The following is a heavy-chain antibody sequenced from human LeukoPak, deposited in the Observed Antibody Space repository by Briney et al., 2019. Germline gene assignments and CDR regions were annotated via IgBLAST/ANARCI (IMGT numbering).Heavy chain of an antibody. V-gene: IGHV1-8*01. Sequence: ASVKVSCKASGYTFTSYDINWVRQATGQGLERMGWMNPNSGNTGYAQKFQGRVTMTRNTSISTAYMELSSLRSEDTAVYYCARGLYYGSGSHFDYWGQGTLVTVSS. CDR3: ARGLYYGSGSHFDY. CDR2: MNPNSGNT. CDR1: GYTFTSYD. D-gene: IGHD3-10*01. J-gene: IGHJ4*02.